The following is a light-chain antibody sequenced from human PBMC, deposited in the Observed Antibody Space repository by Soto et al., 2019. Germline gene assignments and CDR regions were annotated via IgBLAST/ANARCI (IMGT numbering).Light chain of an antibody. CDR1: QSVLYSSNNKNY. J-gene: IGKJ3*01. CDR3: QQYYSTPR. Sequence: DIVMTQSPDSLAESLGERATINCKSSQSVLYSSNNKNYLAWYQQKPGQPPKLLIYWASTRESGVPDRFSGSGSGPDFPLTISSLQAEDVAVYYCQQYYSTPRFGPGTKVDIK. V-gene: IGKV4-1*01. CDR2: WAS.